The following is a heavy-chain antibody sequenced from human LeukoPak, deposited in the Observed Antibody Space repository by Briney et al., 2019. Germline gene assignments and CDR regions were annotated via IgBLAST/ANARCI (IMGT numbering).Heavy chain of an antibody. J-gene: IGHJ5*02. CDR3: ARVRSIVGATNWFDP. CDR2: ISAYNGNT. Sequence: GSSVTVSCTASGYTFTSYGISWVRQAPGQGLEWMGWISAYNGNTNYAQKLQGRVTMTTDTSTSTACMELRSLRSDDTAVYYCARVRSIVGATNWFDPWGQGTLVTVSS. D-gene: IGHD1-26*01. V-gene: IGHV1-18*01. CDR1: GYTFTSYG.